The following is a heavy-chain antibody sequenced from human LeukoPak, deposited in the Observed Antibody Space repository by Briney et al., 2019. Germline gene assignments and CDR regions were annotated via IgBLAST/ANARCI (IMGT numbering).Heavy chain of an antibody. V-gene: IGHV4-34*01. CDR3: ARGRTENTMIVVETYYFDY. Sequence: SETLSLTCAVYGGSFSGYYWSWIRQPPGKGLEWIGEINHSGSPNYNPSLKSRVTISVDTSKNQFSLKLSSVTAADTAVYYCARGRTENTMIVVETYYFDYWGQGTLVTVSS. D-gene: IGHD3-22*01. CDR1: GGSFSGYY. CDR2: INHSGSP. J-gene: IGHJ4*02.